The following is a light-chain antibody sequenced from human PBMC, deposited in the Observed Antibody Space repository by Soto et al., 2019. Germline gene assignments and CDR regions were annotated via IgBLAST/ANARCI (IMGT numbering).Light chain of an antibody. CDR2: DVS. J-gene: IGLJ1*01. CDR1: SSDVGGYNY. Sequence: QSALTQPASVSGSPGQSITISCTGTSSDVGGYNYVSWYQQHPGKAPKLMIYDVSNRPSGVSNRFSGYKSGNTASLTISGLQAEDEADYYCSSYTSSSPLYVFGTGTQLTVL. V-gene: IGLV2-14*01. CDR3: SSYTSSSPLYV.